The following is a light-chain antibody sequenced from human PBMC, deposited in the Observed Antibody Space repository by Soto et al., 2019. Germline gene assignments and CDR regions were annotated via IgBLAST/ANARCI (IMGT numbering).Light chain of an antibody. Sequence: EIVMTQSPLTLPVTPGEPASISCRSSQSLLYNNTYNYLDWYVQKPGQSPQLLIYLGSNRASGVPDRFSGSGSGTDFTLKISRVEAEDIGVYYCMQPLQTPITFGQGTRLEIK. CDR1: QSLLYNNTYNY. CDR3: MQPLQTPIT. CDR2: LGS. V-gene: IGKV2-28*01. J-gene: IGKJ5*01.